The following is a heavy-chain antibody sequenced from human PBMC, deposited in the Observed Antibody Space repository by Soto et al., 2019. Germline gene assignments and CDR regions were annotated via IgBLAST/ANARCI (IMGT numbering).Heavy chain of an antibody. CDR1: GYTFTSYY. CDR3: ARGLRRTYYDFWSGYSPDAFDI. J-gene: IGHJ3*02. CDR2: INPSGGST. D-gene: IGHD3-3*01. Sequence: ASVKVSCKASGYTFTSYYMHWVRQAPGQGLEWMGIINPSGGSTTYAQNFQGRVTMTRNTSISTAYMELSSLRSEDTAVYYCARGLRRTYYDFWSGYSPDAFDIWGQGTMVTVSS. V-gene: IGHV1-46*01.